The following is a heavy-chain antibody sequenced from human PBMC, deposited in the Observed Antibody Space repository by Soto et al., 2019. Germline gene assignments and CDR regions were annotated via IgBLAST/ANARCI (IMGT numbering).Heavy chain of an antibody. CDR1: GFTFSSYS. CDR2: ISSSSSTI. Sequence: GGSLRLSCAASGFTFSSYSMNWVRQAPGKGLEWVSYISSSSSTIYYADSVKGRFTISRDNAKNSLYLQMNSLRDEDTAVYYCARDARDYDGRGFDYWGQGTLVTVSS. CDR3: ARDARDYDGRGFDY. D-gene: IGHD4-17*01. V-gene: IGHV3-48*02. J-gene: IGHJ4*02.